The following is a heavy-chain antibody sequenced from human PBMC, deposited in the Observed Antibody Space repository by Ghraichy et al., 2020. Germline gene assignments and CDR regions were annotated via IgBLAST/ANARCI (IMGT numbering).Heavy chain of an antibody. V-gene: IGHV3-7*01. J-gene: IGHJ6*02. CDR3: ARGSTVVRFFYYDGMDV. Sequence: GSLRLSCAAFGFNFRYYWMTWVRQTPGKGLEWVANINEDGSGEYYVDPVKGRFTVSRDNTKNSLYLQMNSLRDEDTAVYYCARGSTVVRFFYYDGMDVWGQGTTVTVSS. CDR2: INEDGSGE. D-gene: IGHD4-23*01. CDR1: GFNFRYYW.